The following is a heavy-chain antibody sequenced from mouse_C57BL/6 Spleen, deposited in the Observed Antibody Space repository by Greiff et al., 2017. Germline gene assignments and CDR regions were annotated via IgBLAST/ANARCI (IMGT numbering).Heavy chain of an antibody. D-gene: IGHD1-1*01. J-gene: IGHJ4*01. CDR1: GYTFTGYW. V-gene: IGHV1-9*01. Sequence: QVQLQQSGAELMKPGASVNLSCKATGYTFTGYWIEWVKQRPGHGLEWIGEILPGSGSTNYNEKFKGKATFTADTSSNTAYMQLSSLTTEDSAIYYCARSPLITTVVAPYAMDYWGQGTSVTVSS. CDR3: ARSPLITTVVAPYAMDY. CDR2: ILPGSGST.